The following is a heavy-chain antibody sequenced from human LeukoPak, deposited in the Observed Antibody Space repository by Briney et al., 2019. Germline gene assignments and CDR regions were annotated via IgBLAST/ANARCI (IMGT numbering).Heavy chain of an antibody. J-gene: IGHJ4*02. V-gene: IGHV1-8*01. CDR1: GYSFTSHD. CDR3: ARAGRKYAFDY. CDR2: MNPNSGNT. Sequence: ASVNVSYKASGYSFTSHDINWVRQATGQGREWMGWMNPNSGNTGYAQKFQGRVTMTTDTSMKTAYIELSSLRSEDTAVYYCARAGRKYAFDYWGQGTLVTVSS.